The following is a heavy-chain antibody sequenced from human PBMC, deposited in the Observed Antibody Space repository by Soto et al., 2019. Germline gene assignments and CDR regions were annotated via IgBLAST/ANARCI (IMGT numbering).Heavy chain of an antibody. CDR2: IYSGGGT. V-gene: IGHV3-53*01. CDR3: ARLGPYGSESYSFRYNWFDP. CDR1: GFSVTSSH. J-gene: IGHJ5*02. D-gene: IGHD3-10*01. Sequence: GGSLRLSCAVSGFSVTSSHMTWVRQAPGKGLDWVSVIYSGGGTYYAVSVKDRFTISRDNSKNTVYLQMNSLRPEDTAVYYCARLGPYGSESYSFRYNWFDPWGQGTLVTVSS.